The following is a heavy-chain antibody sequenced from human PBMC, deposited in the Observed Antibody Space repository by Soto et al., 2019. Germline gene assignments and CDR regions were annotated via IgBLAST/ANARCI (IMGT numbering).Heavy chain of an antibody. V-gene: IGHV4-59*01. Sequence: SKTLSLTCTVSGGSIISGYWSWIRQPPGKGLEWIGYIAYSGNTNYNPSLKSRVTMSVDTPKNQFSLRLSSVTTADTAVYYCAGLRGYAGSPIDYWGQGVLVTVSS. CDR1: GGSIISGY. CDR2: IAYSGNT. D-gene: IGHD2-15*01. CDR3: AGLRGYAGSPIDY. J-gene: IGHJ4*02.